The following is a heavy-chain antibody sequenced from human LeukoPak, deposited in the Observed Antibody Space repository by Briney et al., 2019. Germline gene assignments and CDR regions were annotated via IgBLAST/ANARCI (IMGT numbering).Heavy chain of an antibody. Sequence: SETLSLTCAVYGGSFSGYYWSWIRQPPGKGLEWIGEINHSGSTNYNPSLKSRVTISVDTSKNQFPLKLSSVTAADTAVYYCASREAARIFDYWGQGTLVTVSS. CDR1: GGSFSGYY. D-gene: IGHD6-6*01. CDR2: INHSGST. J-gene: IGHJ4*02. V-gene: IGHV4-34*01. CDR3: ASREAARIFDY.